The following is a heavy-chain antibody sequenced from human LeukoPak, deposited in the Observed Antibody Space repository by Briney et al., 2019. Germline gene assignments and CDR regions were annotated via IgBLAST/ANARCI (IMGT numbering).Heavy chain of an antibody. Sequence: GGSLRLSCAASGFTFSSYSMNWVRQAPGKGLEWVADVSYDGSDKDYADSVKGRFTISRDNSKNTLYLQMNSLRVEDTAVYHCARDGPEENGSPLDYWGQGTLVTVSS. CDR2: VSYDGSDK. CDR1: GFTFSSYS. D-gene: IGHD3-10*01. CDR3: ARDGPEENGSPLDY. V-gene: IGHV3-30*03. J-gene: IGHJ4*02.